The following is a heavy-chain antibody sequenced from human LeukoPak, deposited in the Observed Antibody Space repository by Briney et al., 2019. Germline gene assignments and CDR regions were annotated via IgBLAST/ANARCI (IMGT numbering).Heavy chain of an antibody. V-gene: IGHV3-11*06. CDR2: ISSSSSYT. D-gene: IGHD2-15*01. J-gene: IGHJ4*02. CDR3: ARDMGHGSGGSCYGY. Sequence: GGSLRLSCAASGFTFSDYYMSWIRQAPGKGLEWVSYISSSSSYTNYADSVKGRFTISRDNAKNSLYLQMNSLRAEDTAVYYCARDMGHGSGGSCYGYWGQGTLVTVSS. CDR1: GFTFSDYY.